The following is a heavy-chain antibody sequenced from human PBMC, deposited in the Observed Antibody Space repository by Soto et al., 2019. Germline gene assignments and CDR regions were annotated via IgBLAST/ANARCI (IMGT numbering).Heavy chain of an antibody. J-gene: IGHJ3*02. D-gene: IGHD1-1*01. CDR1: GISLSTSGVG. CDR3: ARGLATLPVFAFDI. V-gene: IGHV2-5*01. Sequence: AGPTLVNPTQTLTLTCTLSGISLSTSGVGLGWIRQTPGKALEWLALVYWNDDKHYSPSLKSRLTITKDTSKNQAILTMTNMDPVDTATYYCARGLATLPVFAFDIWGQGTVVTVSS. CDR2: VYWNDDK.